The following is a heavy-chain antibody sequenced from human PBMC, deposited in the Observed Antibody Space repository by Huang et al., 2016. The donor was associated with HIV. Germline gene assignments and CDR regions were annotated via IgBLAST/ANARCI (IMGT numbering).Heavy chain of an antibody. CDR2: IIPLFRAP. Sequence: ASGGSFSDQIISWVRQAPGQRFEWMGGIIPLFRAPAYAQAFKGRVRMTADESTATIYMELNSLTSEDTAVYYCAMSLRYQYDSRSYWGRYFDYWGQGTLVTVSS. J-gene: IGHJ4*02. CDR3: AMSLRYQYDSRSYWGRYFDY. V-gene: IGHV1-69*01. CDR1: GGSFSDQI. D-gene: IGHD3-16*01.